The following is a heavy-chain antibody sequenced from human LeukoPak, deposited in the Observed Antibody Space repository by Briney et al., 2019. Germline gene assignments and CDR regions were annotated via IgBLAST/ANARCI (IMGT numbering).Heavy chain of an antibody. D-gene: IGHD5/OR15-5a*01. CDR1: GFTFSSYS. Sequence: GVSLRLSCAASGFTFSSYSMNWVRQAPGKGLEWVSSISSSSSYIYYADSVKGRFTISRDNAKNSLYLQMNSLRAEDTAVYYCARDDRSVLGAFDIWGQGTMVTVSS. V-gene: IGHV3-21*01. CDR3: ARDDRSVLGAFDI. J-gene: IGHJ3*02. CDR2: ISSSSSYI.